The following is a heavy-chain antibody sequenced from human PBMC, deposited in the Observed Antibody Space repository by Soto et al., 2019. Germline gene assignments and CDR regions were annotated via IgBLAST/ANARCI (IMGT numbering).Heavy chain of an antibody. Sequence: SETLSLTCAVYGGSFSGYYWSWIRQPPGKGLEWIGEINHSGSTNYNPSLKSRVTISVDTSKNQFSLKLSSVTAADTAVYYCARGQLHYDFWSGYYTPFDYWGQGTLVTVSS. CDR1: GGSFSGYY. V-gene: IGHV4-34*01. J-gene: IGHJ4*02. CDR2: INHSGST. CDR3: ARGQLHYDFWSGYYTPFDY. D-gene: IGHD3-3*01.